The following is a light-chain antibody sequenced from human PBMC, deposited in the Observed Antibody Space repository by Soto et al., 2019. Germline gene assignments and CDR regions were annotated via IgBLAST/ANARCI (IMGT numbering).Light chain of an antibody. Sequence: EIVLTQSPGTLSLSPGERATLSCRASQSASSSYLAWYQQKPGQAPRLLIYGASSRATGIPDRFSGSGSGSDFTLTISRLEPEGFSVYYCQQYSSSPGTFGQGNKVEIK. CDR2: GAS. J-gene: IGKJ1*01. CDR3: QQYSSSPGT. V-gene: IGKV3-20*01. CDR1: QSASSSY.